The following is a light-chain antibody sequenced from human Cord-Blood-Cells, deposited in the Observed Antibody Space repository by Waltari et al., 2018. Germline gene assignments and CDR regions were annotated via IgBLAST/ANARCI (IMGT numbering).Light chain of an antibody. Sequence: EIVMTQSPATLSVSPGERDTLSCRASQSVSSNLAWYQQKPGQAPRLLIYGASTRATGIPVRFSGSGSGTEFTLTISSLQSEDFAVYYCQQYNNWYTFGQGTKLEIK. J-gene: IGKJ2*01. V-gene: IGKV3-15*01. CDR3: QQYNNWYT. CDR2: GAS. CDR1: QSVSSN.